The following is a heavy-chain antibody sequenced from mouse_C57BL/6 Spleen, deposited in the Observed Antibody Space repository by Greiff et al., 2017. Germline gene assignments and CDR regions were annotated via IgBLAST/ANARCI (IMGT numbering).Heavy chain of an antibody. V-gene: IGHV1-82*01. CDR1: GYAFSSSW. D-gene: IGHD3-2*02. J-gene: IGHJ2*01. CDR2: IYPGDGDT. CDR3: ARTDSSGPFDY. Sequence: QVQLQQSGPELVKPGASVKISCKASGYAFSSSWMNWVKQRPGKGLEWIGRIYPGDGDTNYNRKFKGKATLTADKSSSTAYMQLSSLTSEDSAVYFCARTDSSGPFDYWGQGTTLTVSS.